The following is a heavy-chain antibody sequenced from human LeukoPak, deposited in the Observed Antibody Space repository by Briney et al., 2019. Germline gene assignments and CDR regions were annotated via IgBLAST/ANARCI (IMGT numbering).Heavy chain of an antibody. CDR2: ISSSGSTI. J-gene: IGHJ4*02. CDR1: GFTFSSYE. CDR3: ARDSGGLVDY. Sequence: PGGSLRLSCAASGFTFSSYEMNWVRQALGKGREWVSYISSSGSTIYYADSVKGRFTISRDNAKNSLYLQMNSLRAEDTAVYYCARDSGGLVDYWGQGTLVTVSS. D-gene: IGHD3-10*01. V-gene: IGHV3-48*03.